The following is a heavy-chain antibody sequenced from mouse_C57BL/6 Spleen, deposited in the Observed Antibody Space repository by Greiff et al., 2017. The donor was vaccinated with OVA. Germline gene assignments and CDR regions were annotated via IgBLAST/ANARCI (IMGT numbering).Heavy chain of an antibody. Sequence: QVQLQQPGAELVRPGSSVKLSCKASGYTFTSYWMDWVKQRPGQGLEWIGNIYPSDSETHYNQKFKDKATLTVDKSSSTAYMQLSSLTSEDSAVYYCARGHLFFYGSGVYFDYWGQGTTLTVSS. D-gene: IGHD1-1*01. CDR3: ARGHLFFYGSGVYFDY. CDR1: GYTFTSYW. CDR2: IYPSDSET. V-gene: IGHV1-61*01. J-gene: IGHJ2*01.